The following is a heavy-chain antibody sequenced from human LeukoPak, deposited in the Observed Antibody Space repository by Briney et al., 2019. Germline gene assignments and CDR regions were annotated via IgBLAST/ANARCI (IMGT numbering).Heavy chain of an antibody. CDR1: GGTFSSYA. D-gene: IGHD3-22*01. CDR3: ARLADYDSSGYPFDY. V-gene: IGHV1-69*05. J-gene: IGHJ4*02. Sequence: SVKVSCKASGGTFSSYAISWVRQAPGQGLEWMGGIIPTFGTANYAQKFQGRVTITTDESTSTAYMELSSLRSEDTAVYYCARLADYDSSGYPFDYWGQGTLVTVSS. CDR2: IIPTFGTA.